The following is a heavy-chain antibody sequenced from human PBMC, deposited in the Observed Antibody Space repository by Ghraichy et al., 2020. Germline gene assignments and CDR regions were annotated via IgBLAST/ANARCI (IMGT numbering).Heavy chain of an antibody. V-gene: IGHV4-34*01. CDR3: ARGQAAGHHDY. D-gene: IGHD6-19*01. J-gene: IGHJ4*02. Sequence: SETLSLTCAVYGGSFSGYYWSWIRQPPGKGLEWIGEINHSGSTNYNPSLKSRVTISVDTSKNQFSLKLSSVTAADTAVYYCARGQAAGHHDYWGQGTLVTVSS. CDR1: GGSFSGYY. CDR2: INHSGST.